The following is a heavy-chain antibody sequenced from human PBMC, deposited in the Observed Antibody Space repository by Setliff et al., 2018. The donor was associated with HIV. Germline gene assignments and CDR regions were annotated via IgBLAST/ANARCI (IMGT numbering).Heavy chain of an antibody. CDR2: VYVAGTV. J-gene: IGHJ5*02. D-gene: IGHD3-3*01. V-gene: IGHV4-61*09. CDR3: ARARTIGVSAVFFDP. Sequence: TLSLTCSVSGGSMSSGPYSWTWLRQPAGKEPELIGHVYVAGTVIYNPSLASRLTISIVPSKNQFSLDLTSVTAADTGKYYCARARTIGVSAVFFDPWGQGIPVTVTS. CDR1: GGSMSSGPYS.